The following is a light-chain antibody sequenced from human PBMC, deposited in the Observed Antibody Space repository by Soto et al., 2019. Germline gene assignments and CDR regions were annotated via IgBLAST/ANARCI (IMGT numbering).Light chain of an antibody. CDR3: QQSYSTPIT. J-gene: IGKJ5*01. CDR1: QSVSTW. CDR2: DAS. Sequence: DIQMTQSPSTLSASVGDRVTITCRASQSVSTWLAWYQQRPGKAPKLLIHDASSLERGVPSRFSGSGSGTDFTLTISSLQPEDFATYYCQQSYSTPITFGQGTRLEIK. V-gene: IGKV1-5*01.